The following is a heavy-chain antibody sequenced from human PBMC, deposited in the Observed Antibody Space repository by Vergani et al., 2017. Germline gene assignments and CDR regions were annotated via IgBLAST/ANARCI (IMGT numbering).Heavy chain of an antibody. D-gene: IGHD5-24*01. CDR1: GGSISSYY. V-gene: IGHV4-59*01. Sequence: QVQLQESGPGPVKPSETLSLTCTVSGGSISSYYWSWIRQPPGKGLEWIGYIYYSGRTNYNPSLKSGVTISVDTSKNQFSLKLSSVPAADPAVYYCARGRTPEMATIGHYFDYWGQGTLVTVSS. J-gene: IGHJ4*02. CDR3: ARGRTPEMATIGHYFDY. CDR2: IYYSGRT.